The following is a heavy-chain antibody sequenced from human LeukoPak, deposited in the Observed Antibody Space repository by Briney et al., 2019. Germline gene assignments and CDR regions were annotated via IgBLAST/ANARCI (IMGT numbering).Heavy chain of an antibody. CDR2: ISGSGTTI. V-gene: IGHV3-23*01. CDR1: GFIFSRYS. D-gene: IGHD1-26*01. J-gene: IGHJ6*03. Sequence: GGSLRLSCAASGFIFSRYSMSWVRQAPGKGLEWVSAISGSGTTIYYADSVKGRFTISRDNSKNTIYLQINSLGAEDTAVYYCAKDSGGTYFYYYYYMDVWGKGTTVTVSS. CDR3: AKDSGGTYFYYYYYMDV.